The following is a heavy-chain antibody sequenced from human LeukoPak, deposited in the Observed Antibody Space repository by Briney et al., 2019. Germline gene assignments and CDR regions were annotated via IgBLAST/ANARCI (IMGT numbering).Heavy chain of an antibody. CDR2: IKQDGSEK. CDR3: ARAMDV. Sequence: GGSLRLSCAASGFTFSNNAMSWVRQAPGKGLEWVANIKQDGSEKYHVDSVKGRFTISRDNAKNSVHLQMNSLRAEDTAVYYCARAMDVWGQGTTVTVSS. V-gene: IGHV3-7*03. J-gene: IGHJ6*02. CDR1: GFTFSNNA.